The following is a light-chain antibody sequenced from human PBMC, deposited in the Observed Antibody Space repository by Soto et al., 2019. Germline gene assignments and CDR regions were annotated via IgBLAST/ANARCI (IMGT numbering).Light chain of an antibody. J-gene: IGKJ1*01. CDR2: AAS. Sequence: DTQMTQSPSSLSVSVADRVTITCRASQNIFDFLNWYQQKPGKAPKLLIYAASSLQSGVPSRFSGSGSGTDFTLTISSLQPEDFATYYCQQTYNTPQTFGQGTKV. CDR1: QNIFDF. CDR3: QQTYNTPQT. V-gene: IGKV1-39*01.